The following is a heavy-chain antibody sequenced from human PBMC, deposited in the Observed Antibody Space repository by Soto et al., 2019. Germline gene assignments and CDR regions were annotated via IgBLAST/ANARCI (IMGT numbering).Heavy chain of an antibody. CDR1: GGSIRSSNW. CDR3: ARGEAVAGHQFDY. V-gene: IGHV4-4*02. J-gene: IGHJ4*02. CDR2: IYHSGST. D-gene: IGHD6-19*01. Sequence: QVQLQESGPGLVKPSGTLSLTCAVSGGSIRSSNWWTWVRQPPGKGLEWIGEIYHSGSTTYNPSLNSRVTISVDKSKNQFSLKLSSVTAAATAVYYCARGEAVAGHQFDYWGQGTLVTVSS.